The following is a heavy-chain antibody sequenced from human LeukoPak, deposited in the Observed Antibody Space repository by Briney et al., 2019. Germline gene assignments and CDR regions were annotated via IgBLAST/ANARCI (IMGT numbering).Heavy chain of an antibody. V-gene: IGHV3-21*01. CDR2: ISSSSSYI. CDR3: ARDLAISYDS. J-gene: IGHJ4*02. D-gene: IGHD3-22*01. Sequence: GGSLRLSCAASGFTFSSYSMNWVRQAPGKGLEWVSSISSSSSYIYYADSAKGRFTISRDNAKNSLYLQMNSLRAEDTAVYYCARDLAISYDSWGQGTLVTVSS. CDR1: GFTFSSYS.